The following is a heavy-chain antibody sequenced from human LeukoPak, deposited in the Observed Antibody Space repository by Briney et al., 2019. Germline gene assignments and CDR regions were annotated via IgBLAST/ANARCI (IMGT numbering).Heavy chain of an antibody. D-gene: IGHD6-13*01. V-gene: IGHV3-7*01. Sequence: PGGSLRLSCAASGFIFSSYWMSWVRQAPGKGLEWVANIKQDESEKYYVDSVKGRFTISRDNAKNSLYLQMNSLRAEDTAVYYCARDSGTYLRGGIAAAGTVPAVYFDYWGQGTLVTVSS. CDR1: GFIFSSYW. CDR3: ARDSGTYLRGGIAAAGTVPAVYFDY. CDR2: IKQDESEK. J-gene: IGHJ4*02.